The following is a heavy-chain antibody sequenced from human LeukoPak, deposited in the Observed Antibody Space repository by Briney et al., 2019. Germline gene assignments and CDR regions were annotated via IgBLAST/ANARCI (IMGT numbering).Heavy chain of an antibody. D-gene: IGHD5-24*01. Sequence: GGSLRLSCAASGFVFSTYAIHWVRHVPGKGLEYVSGINGNGDYTDYANSVKGRFTISRDNFKNTLYLQMGSLRAEDMAVYYCARDLFSGAEMATLDYWGQGTLVTVSS. CDR1: GFVFSTYA. J-gene: IGHJ4*02. CDR3: ARDLFSGAEMATLDY. CDR2: INGNGDYT. V-gene: IGHV3-64*01.